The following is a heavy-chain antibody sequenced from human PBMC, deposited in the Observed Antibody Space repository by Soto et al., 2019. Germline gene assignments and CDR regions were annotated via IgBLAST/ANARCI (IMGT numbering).Heavy chain of an antibody. CDR1: GGSFSGYY. CDR3: ARELELLWFGEPDYKRNGWFDP. CDR2: INHSGST. V-gene: IGHV4-34*01. D-gene: IGHD3-10*01. J-gene: IGHJ5*02. Sequence: QVQLQQWGAGLLKPSETLSLTCAVYGGSFSGYYWSWIRQPPGKGLEWIGEINHSGSTNYNPSLKSRVTISVDTSKNQFSLKLSSVTAADTAVYYCARELELLWFGEPDYKRNGWFDPWGQGTLVTVSS.